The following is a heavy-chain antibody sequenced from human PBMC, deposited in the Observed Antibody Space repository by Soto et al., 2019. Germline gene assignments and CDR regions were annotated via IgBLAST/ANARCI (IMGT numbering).Heavy chain of an antibody. D-gene: IGHD3-3*01. V-gene: IGHV1-3*01. CDR3: ARTSIWSGYYTTWFAP. J-gene: IGHJ5*02. CDR2: INAGNGNT. CDR1: GYTFTSYA. Sequence: ASVKVSCKASGYTFTSYAMHWVRQAHGQRLEWMGWINAGNGNTKYSQKFQGRVTITRDTSASTAYMELSSLRSEDTAVFYCARTSIWSGYYTTWFAPWAREPWSPSPQ.